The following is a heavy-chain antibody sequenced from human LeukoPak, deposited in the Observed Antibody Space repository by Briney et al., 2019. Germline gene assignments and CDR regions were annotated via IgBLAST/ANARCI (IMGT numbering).Heavy chain of an antibody. V-gene: IGHV3-33*01. Sequence: PGRSLRLSCAASGFTFSSYGMHWVRQAPGKGLEWVAVIWYDGSNKYYADSVKGRFTISRDNSKNTLYLQMNSLRAEDTAVYYCARGGIAAAGNYFDYWGQGTLVT. J-gene: IGHJ4*02. D-gene: IGHD6-13*01. CDR3: ARGGIAAAGNYFDY. CDR1: GFTFSSYG. CDR2: IWYDGSNK.